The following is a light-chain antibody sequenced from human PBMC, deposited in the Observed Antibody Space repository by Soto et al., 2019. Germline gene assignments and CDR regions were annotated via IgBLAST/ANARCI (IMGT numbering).Light chain of an antibody. CDR1: QGISSA. J-gene: IGKJ4*01. V-gene: IGKV1D-13*01. CDR3: QQFNNYPRT. CDR2: DAS. Sequence: AIQLTQSPSSLSASVGDGVTITCRASQGISSALAWYQQKPGKPPKLLVYDASSLQSGVPSRFSGSGSGTDFTLTISSLQPEDFATYYCQQFNNYPRTFGGGTRVDIK.